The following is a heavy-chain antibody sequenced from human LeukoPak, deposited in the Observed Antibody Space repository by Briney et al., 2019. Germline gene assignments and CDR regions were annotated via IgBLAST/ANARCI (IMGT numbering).Heavy chain of an antibody. CDR3: ARSGLNRFDY. CDR1: GFTFSSYA. D-gene: IGHD2-15*01. J-gene: IGHJ4*02. CDR2: ISYDGTNK. V-gene: IGHV3-30*04. Sequence: GGSLRLSCAASGFTFSSYAMHWVRQAPGKGLEWVALISYDGTNKYYADSVKGRFSFSRDNSKNTLYLQMNSLRAEDTAAYYCARSGLNRFDYWGQGTLVTVSS.